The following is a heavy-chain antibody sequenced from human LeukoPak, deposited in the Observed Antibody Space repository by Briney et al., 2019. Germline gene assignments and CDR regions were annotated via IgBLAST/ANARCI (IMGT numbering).Heavy chain of an antibody. Sequence: PGGSLRLSCEASGFTFSNYWMSWVRQAPGKGLEWVANIKQDGSEKYYVDSVKGRFTISRDNAKNSLYLQMNSLRAEDTAVYYCARMRGYSGYMYPNFDFWGQGTLVTVSS. CDR1: GFTFSNYW. CDR3: ARMRGYSGYMYPNFDF. D-gene: IGHD5-12*01. CDR2: IKQDGSEK. V-gene: IGHV3-7*01. J-gene: IGHJ4*02.